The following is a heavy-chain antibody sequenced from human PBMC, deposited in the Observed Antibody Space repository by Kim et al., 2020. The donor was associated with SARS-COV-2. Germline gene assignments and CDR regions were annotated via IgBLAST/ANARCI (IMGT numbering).Heavy chain of an antibody. CDR1: GYTFTSYY. V-gene: IGHV1-46*01. CDR2: INPSGGNT. Sequence: ASVKVSCKASGYTFTSYYMHWVRQAPGQGLEWMGIINPSGGNTSYAQKFQGRVTMTRDTSTSTVYMELSSLRSEDTAVYYCARNLWFGELLGDGVLIDQGYYGMDVWGQGTTVTVSS. J-gene: IGHJ6*02. CDR3: ARNLWFGELLGDGVLIDQGYYGMDV. D-gene: IGHD3-10*01.